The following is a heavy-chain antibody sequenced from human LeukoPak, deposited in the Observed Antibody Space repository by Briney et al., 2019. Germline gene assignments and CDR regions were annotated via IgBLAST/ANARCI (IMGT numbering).Heavy chain of an antibody. V-gene: IGHV3-30*02. CDR1: GFTFSSSA. CDR2: IAHHGNNK. J-gene: IGHJ4*02. D-gene: IGHD3-22*01. Sequence: GGSLRLSCGASGFTFSSSAMHWVRQGPGKGLEWVAYIAHHGNNKYYADSVKGRFTISRDNSKGSLYLQMNSLRADDTAVYYCASEPGRHDSSGYYSDYWGQGTLVTVSS. CDR3: ASEPGRHDSSGYYSDY.